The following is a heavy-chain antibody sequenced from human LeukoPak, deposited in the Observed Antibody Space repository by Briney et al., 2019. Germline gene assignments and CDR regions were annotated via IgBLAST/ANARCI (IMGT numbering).Heavy chain of an antibody. CDR3: AREAVAGPDY. CDR1: GFTFSSYE. J-gene: IGHJ4*02. V-gene: IGHV3-48*01. Sequence: AGGSLRLSCAASGFTFSSYEMIWVRQAPGKGLEWVSYISSSSSTIYYADSVKGRFTISRDNAKNSLYLQMNSLRAEDTAVYYCAREAVAGPDYWGQGTLVTVSS. CDR2: ISSSSSTI. D-gene: IGHD6-19*01.